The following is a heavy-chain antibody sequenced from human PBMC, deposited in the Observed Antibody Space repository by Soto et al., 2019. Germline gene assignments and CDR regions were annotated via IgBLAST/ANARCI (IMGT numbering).Heavy chain of an antibody. Sequence: SVKVSCKASGFTFTSSAVQWVRQARGQRLEWIGWIVVGSGNTNYAQKFQERVTITRDMSTSTAYMELSSLRSEDTAVCYCAADRNYYDSSGYYYNPVSPAWFDPWGQGTLVTVSS. D-gene: IGHD3-22*01. CDR3: AADRNYYDSSGYYYNPVSPAWFDP. CDR2: IVVGSGNT. CDR1: GFTFTSSA. J-gene: IGHJ5*02. V-gene: IGHV1-58*01.